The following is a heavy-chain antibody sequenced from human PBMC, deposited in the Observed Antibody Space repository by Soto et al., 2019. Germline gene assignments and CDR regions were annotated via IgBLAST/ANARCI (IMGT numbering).Heavy chain of an antibody. V-gene: IGHV4-59*08. CDR2: ISYSGST. Sequence: QVQLQESGPGLVKPSETLSLTCTVSGGSISSFDWNWIRQSPGKGLEWIGYISYSGSTNYNPSLKSRVTISVDTSKNQFSLKPSSVTAADTAVYYCARQDTSGYAFDYWGQGTLVTVSS. CDR3: ARQDTSGYAFDY. CDR1: GGSISSFD. J-gene: IGHJ4*02. D-gene: IGHD3-22*01.